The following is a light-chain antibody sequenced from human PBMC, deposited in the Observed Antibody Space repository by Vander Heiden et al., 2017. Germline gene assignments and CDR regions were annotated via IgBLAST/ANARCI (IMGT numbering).Light chain of an antibody. CDR3: QKYNSYPWT. CDR1: QSIGFW. J-gene: IGKJ1*01. CDR2: KAS. V-gene: IGKV1-5*03. Sequence: DIQMMQSPSTLSASVGDRVTITCRASQSIGFWLAWYQQKPGKAPNLLIYKASSLESGGPSRFSGKGSGTEFTLTSSSLQPDDFATYYCQKYNSYPWTFGQGTKLEIK.